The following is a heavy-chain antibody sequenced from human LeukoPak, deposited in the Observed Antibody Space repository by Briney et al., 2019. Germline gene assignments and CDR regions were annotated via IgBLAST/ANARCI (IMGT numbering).Heavy chain of an antibody. CDR1: GGSISSYY. V-gene: IGHV4-59*08. Sequence: KPSETLSLTCTVSGGSISSYYWNWIRQPPGKGLEWIGYVYSSGSTNYNPSLKSRVTISVDTSKNQFSLKLNSVTAADTAVYYCARGVVVAAIHDYYFDYWGQGTLVTVSS. J-gene: IGHJ4*02. CDR2: VYSSGST. D-gene: IGHD2-15*01. CDR3: ARGVVVAAIHDYYFDY.